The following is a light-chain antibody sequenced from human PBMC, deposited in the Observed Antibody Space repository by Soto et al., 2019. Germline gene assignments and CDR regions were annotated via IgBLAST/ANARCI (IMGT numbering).Light chain of an antibody. CDR2: DVS. Sequence: EIVMTQSPATLSVSPWERATLSCMASQSVSSNLAWYQQKPGQAPRLLIYDVSIRATGVPARFSGTGSETDFTLTISGLQSEDSAVYYCQQRSNWPRTFGQGTRLEIK. CDR3: QQRSNWPRT. CDR1: QSVSSN. J-gene: IGKJ5*01. V-gene: IGKV3-15*01.